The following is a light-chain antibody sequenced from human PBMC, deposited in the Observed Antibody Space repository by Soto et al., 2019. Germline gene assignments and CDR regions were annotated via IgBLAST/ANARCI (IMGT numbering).Light chain of an antibody. J-gene: IGKJ2*01. V-gene: IGKV1-5*01. CDR2: DAS. Sequence: IQMTQSPSTLSASVGDRVTITCRASQSVSTLLAWYQQKPGKAPKLLIFDASSLESGVPSRFSGSGSGTEFTLTISSLQPDDSGTYYCQQYHFYSLFGQGTKLEIK. CDR3: QQYHFYSL. CDR1: QSVSTL.